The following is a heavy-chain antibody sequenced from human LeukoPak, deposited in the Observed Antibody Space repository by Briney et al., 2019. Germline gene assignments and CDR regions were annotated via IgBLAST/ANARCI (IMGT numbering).Heavy chain of an antibody. Sequence: HPGGTLRLSCAASGFTFSSYGMSWVRQAPGKGLEWVSAISGSGGSTYYADSVKGRFTISRDNSKNTLYLQMNSLRAEDTAVYYCAQGYGSGRPYYFDYWGRGTLVTVSS. D-gene: IGHD3-10*01. CDR2: ISGSGGST. V-gene: IGHV3-23*01. CDR3: AQGYGSGRPYYFDY. CDR1: GFTFSSYG. J-gene: IGHJ4*02.